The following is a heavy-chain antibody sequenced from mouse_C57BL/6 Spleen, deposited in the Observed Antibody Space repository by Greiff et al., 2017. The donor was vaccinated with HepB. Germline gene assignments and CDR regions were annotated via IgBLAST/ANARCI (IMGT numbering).Heavy chain of an antibody. J-gene: IGHJ2*01. CDR2: IDPENGDT. CDR3: TTRGYGSSEGYY. CDR1: GFNIKDDY. D-gene: IGHD1-1*01. Sequence: VQLQQSGAELVRPGASVKLSCTASGFNIKDDYMHWVKQRPEQGLEWIGWIDPENGDTEYASKFQGKATITADTSSNTAYLQLSSLTSEDTAVYYCTTRGYGSSEGYYWGQGTTLTVSS. V-gene: IGHV14-4*01.